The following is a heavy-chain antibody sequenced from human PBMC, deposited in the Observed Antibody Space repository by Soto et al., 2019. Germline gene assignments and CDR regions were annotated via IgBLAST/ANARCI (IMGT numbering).Heavy chain of an antibody. CDR2: ISSSSSYI. Sequence: GWSLRLSCAASGFTFSSYSMNWVRQAPGKGLEWVSSISSSSSYIYYADSVKGRFTISRDNAKNSLYLQMNSLRAEDTAVYYCARSPGGFGELLYYYYMDVWGKGTTVTVSS. D-gene: IGHD3-10*01. J-gene: IGHJ6*03. CDR3: ARSPGGFGELLYYYYMDV. V-gene: IGHV3-21*01. CDR1: GFTFSSYS.